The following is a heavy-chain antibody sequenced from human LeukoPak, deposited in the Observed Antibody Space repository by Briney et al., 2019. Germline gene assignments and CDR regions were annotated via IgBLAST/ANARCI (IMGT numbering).Heavy chain of an antibody. CDR2: IRYDGSNK. J-gene: IGHJ4*02. V-gene: IGHV3-30*02. CDR1: GFTFSSYG. Sequence: PGGALRLSCAASGFTFSSYGMHWVGQAPGKGLEGVAFIRYDGSNKYYADSVKGRFTISRDNSKNTLYLQMNSLRAEDTAVYYCAKVTTVTTPGLFDYWGQGTLVTVSS. D-gene: IGHD4-11*01. CDR3: AKVTTVTTPGLFDY.